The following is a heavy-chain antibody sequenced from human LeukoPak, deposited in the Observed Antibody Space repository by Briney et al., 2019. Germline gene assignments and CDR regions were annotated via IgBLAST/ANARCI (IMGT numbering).Heavy chain of an antibody. CDR1: GFTFDDCG. Sequence: TGGSLTLSCSASGFTFDDCGLTWVRQAPPKGLAWVSDIKWIGVSTRYADSVKGRFTTYRDNAKRSLYLQMNSLRVEDTAFYYCARDRGSGSYSYWYFDLWGRGTLVTVS. CDR3: ARDRGSGSYSYWYFDL. J-gene: IGHJ2*01. CDR2: IKWIGVST. V-gene: IGHV3-20*04. D-gene: IGHD3-10*01.